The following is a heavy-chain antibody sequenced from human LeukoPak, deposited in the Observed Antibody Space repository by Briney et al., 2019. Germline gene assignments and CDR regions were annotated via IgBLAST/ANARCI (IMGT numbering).Heavy chain of an antibody. V-gene: IGHV5-51*01. Sequence: GESLKISCKGSGYRFTSYWIAWVRQMPGKGLEWMGIIYPGDSNTRYSPSFQGQVTISADKSISTAYLQWHSLKASDTAMYYCARAGDFWDCYSNVDCWGQGTLVTVSS. J-gene: IGHJ4*02. CDR2: IYPGDSNT. D-gene: IGHD3-3*01. CDR3: ARAGDFWDCYSNVDC. CDR1: GYRFTSYW.